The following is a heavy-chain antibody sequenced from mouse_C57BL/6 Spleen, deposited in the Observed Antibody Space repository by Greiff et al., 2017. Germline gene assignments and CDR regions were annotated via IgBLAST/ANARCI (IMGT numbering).Heavy chain of an antibody. V-gene: IGHV1-69*01. D-gene: IGHD1-2*01. CDR3: AASTTAFDY. Sequence: VQLQQPGAELVMPGASVKLSCKASGYTFTSYWMHWVKQRPGQGLEWIGEIDPSDSYTNYNQKFKGKSTLTVDKSSSTAYMQLSSLTSEDSAVYYCAASTTAFDYWGQGTTLTVSS. CDR1: GYTFTSYW. J-gene: IGHJ2*01. CDR2: IDPSDSYT.